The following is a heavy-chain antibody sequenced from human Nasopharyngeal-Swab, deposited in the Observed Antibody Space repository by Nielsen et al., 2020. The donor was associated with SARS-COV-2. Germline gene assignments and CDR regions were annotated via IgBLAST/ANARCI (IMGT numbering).Heavy chain of an antibody. Sequence: SETLSLTCTVSGGSISSYYWSWIRQPPGKGLEWIGYIYYSGSTNYNPSLKSRVTISVDKSKNQFSLKLSSVTAADTAVYYCARDSGARDAFDIWGQGTMVTVSS. J-gene: IGHJ3*02. CDR1: GGSISSYY. CDR2: IYYSGST. CDR3: ARDSGARDAFDI. V-gene: IGHV4-59*12. D-gene: IGHD1-26*01.